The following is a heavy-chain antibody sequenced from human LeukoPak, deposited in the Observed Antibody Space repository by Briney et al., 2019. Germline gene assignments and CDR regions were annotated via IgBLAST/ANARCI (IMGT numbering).Heavy chain of an antibody. CDR1: GASISGSGYY. J-gene: IGHJ4*02. CDR3: VKSGGYGLIDY. Sequence: GSLRLSCAASGASISGSGYYLGWVRQPPGKGLEGIGNIYYTGSTYYNASLQSRVTISIDTSKNQFSLRLNSVTAADTAMYYCVKSGGYGLIDYWGQGTLVTVSS. CDR2: IYYTGST. D-gene: IGHD1-26*01. V-gene: IGHV4-39*01.